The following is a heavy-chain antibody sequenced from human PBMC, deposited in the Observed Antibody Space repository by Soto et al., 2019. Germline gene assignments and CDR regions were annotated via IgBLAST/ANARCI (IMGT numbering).Heavy chain of an antibody. CDR2: IKSKTSGGTI. D-gene: IGHD6-13*01. CDR3: AKDHDLAAAGYYFDY. CDR1: GFTFSPAW. J-gene: IGHJ4*02. Sequence: GGSLRLSCEASGFTFSPAWMIWVRQAPGKGLEWVGLIKSKTSGGTIDYAAPVRGRFTISRDDSKNTLYLQMNSLRAEDTAVYYCAKDHDLAAAGYYFDYWGQGT. V-gene: IGHV3-15*01.